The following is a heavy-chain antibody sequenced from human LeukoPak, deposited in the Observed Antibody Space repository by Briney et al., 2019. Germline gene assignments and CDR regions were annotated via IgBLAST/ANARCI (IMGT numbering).Heavy chain of an antibody. CDR1: GYTFTGYY. CDR3: ARESARDYDFWSGYYHNWFDP. V-gene: IGHV1-18*04. Sequence: ASVKVSCKASGYTFTGYYMHWVRQAPGQGLEWMGWISAYNGNTNYAQKLQGRVTMTTDTSTSTAYMELRSLRSDDTAVYYCARESARDYDFWSGYYHNWFDPWGQGTLVTVSS. J-gene: IGHJ5*02. CDR2: ISAYNGNT. D-gene: IGHD3-3*01.